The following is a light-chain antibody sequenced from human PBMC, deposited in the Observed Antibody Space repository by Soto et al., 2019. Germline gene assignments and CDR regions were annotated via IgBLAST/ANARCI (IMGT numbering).Light chain of an antibody. Sequence: VVLTQSPATLSMSPGEAVTLSCRASQIVSNPYLAWYQQRPGQVPRLVVSSTSKRATGIPERFSGGGSGTDFTLTITSLEPXXXXXXXXXXXXXLPVTFGQGTRL. J-gene: IGKJ5*01. V-gene: IGKV3-20*01. CDR1: QIVSNPY. CDR3: XXXXXLPVT. CDR2: STS.